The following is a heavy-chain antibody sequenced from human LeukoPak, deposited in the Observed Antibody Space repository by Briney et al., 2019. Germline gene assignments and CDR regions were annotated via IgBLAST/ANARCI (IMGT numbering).Heavy chain of an antibody. V-gene: IGHV1-69*05. J-gene: IGHJ4*02. Sequence: SVKVSCKASGGTFSSYAISWVRQAPGQGLEWVGGIIPIFGTANYAQKFQGRVTMTRDTSTSTVYMELSSLRSEDTAVYYCARGAAAGYFDYWGQGTLVTVSS. CDR2: IIPIFGTA. CDR1: GGTFSSYA. CDR3: ARGAAAGYFDY. D-gene: IGHD6-13*01.